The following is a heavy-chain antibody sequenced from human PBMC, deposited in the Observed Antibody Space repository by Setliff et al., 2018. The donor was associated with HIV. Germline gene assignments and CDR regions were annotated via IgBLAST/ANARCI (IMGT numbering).Heavy chain of an antibody. CDR1: GFTFSNYW. J-gene: IGHJ1*01. CDR3: ARGRHYDSSGYYRGYFQN. D-gene: IGHD3-22*01. Sequence: PGGSLRLSCAASGFTFSNYWMHWVRQAPGKGLVWVSHIINDGSATSYADSVKGRFTISRDNAKNTLYLQMNSLRVEDTAVYYCARGRHYDSSGYYRGYFQNWGQGTLVTVSS. V-gene: IGHV3-74*01. CDR2: IINDGSAT.